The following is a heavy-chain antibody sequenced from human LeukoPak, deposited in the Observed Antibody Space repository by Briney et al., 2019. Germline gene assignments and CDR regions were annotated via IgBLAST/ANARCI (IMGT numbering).Heavy chain of an antibody. CDR3: ARECLELGVDGGYYYMDV. Sequence: SETLSLTCTVSGGSISSYYWSWIRQPPGKGLEWIGYIYYSGSTNYNPSLKSRVTISVDTSKNQFSLKLSSVTAADTAVYYCARECLELGVDGGYYYMDVWGKGTTVTVSS. V-gene: IGHV4-59*01. D-gene: IGHD1-7*01. CDR2: IYYSGST. CDR1: GGSISSYY. J-gene: IGHJ6*03.